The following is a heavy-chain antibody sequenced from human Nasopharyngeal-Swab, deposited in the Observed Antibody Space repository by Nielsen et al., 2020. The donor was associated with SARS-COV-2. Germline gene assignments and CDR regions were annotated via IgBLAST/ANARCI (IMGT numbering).Heavy chain of an antibody. CDR2: IYSGGST. V-gene: IGHV3-53*01. Sequence: GESLKISCAASGFTVSSNYMTWVRQAPGKGLEWVSVIYSGGSTYYADSVKGRFTISRDNSKNTLYLQMNSLRAEDTAVYYCAKVAATVTKKSFDYWGQGTLVTVSS. CDR3: AKVAATVTKKSFDY. D-gene: IGHD4-17*01. CDR1: GFTVSSNY. J-gene: IGHJ4*02.